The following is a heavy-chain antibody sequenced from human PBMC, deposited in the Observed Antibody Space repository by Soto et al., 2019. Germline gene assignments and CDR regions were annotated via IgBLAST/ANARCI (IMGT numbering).Heavy chain of an antibody. Sequence: GGSLRLSCAASGFTFSSFEMNWVRQAPGKGLEWVSYISSSGSTIYYADSVKGRFTISRDNAKNSLYLQMNSLRAEDTAVYYCARGRITMVRGANAFDIWGQGTMVTVSS. CDR3: ARGRITMVRGANAFDI. D-gene: IGHD3-10*01. V-gene: IGHV3-48*03. CDR2: ISSSGSTI. J-gene: IGHJ3*02. CDR1: GFTFSSFE.